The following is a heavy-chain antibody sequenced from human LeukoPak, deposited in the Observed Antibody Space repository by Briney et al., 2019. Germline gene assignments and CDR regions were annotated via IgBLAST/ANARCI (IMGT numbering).Heavy chain of an antibody. CDR1: GFTFSSYS. D-gene: IGHD4-17*01. J-gene: IGHJ4*02. CDR3: ARDLGDYVPLVDY. Sequence: GGSLRLSCAASGFTFSSYSMNWVRQAPGKGPEWVSSISSSSSYIYYGDSVKGRFSISRDNAKNSLYLQMNSLRAEDTAVYYCARDLGDYVPLVDYWGQGTLVTVSS. V-gene: IGHV3-21*01. CDR2: ISSSSSYI.